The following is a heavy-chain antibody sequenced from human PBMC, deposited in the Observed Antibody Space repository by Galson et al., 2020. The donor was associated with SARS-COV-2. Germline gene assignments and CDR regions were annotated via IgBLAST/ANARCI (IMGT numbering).Heavy chain of an antibody. CDR3: AKELGWGNSFYYAMDV. D-gene: IGHD3-10*01. J-gene: IGHJ6*02. V-gene: IGHV3-30*18. CDR2: ISEDGKNN. Sequence: QAGGSLRLSCAASGFTFRTYGMHWVRQAPGKGLEWVAVISEDGKNNYYADSVRGRFTVSRDNSKKTLYLQMNSLRAADTAVYYCAKELGWGNSFYYAMDVWGQGTTVTVSS. CDR1: GFTFRTYG.